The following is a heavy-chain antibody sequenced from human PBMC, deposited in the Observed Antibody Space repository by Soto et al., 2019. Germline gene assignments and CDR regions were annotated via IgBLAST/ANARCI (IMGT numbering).Heavy chain of an antibody. V-gene: IGHV3-23*01. CDR2: ISGSGAST. CDR1: GFTFSSYA. Sequence: EVQLLESGGGLVQPGGSLRLSCAASGFTFSSYAMSWVRQAPGKGLEWVSAISGSGASTYYADSVKGRFTISRDNSKNTQYLQMNSLRAEDTAVYYCAQGHSSSWYEIDYWGQGTLVTVSS. CDR3: AQGHSSSWYEIDY. J-gene: IGHJ4*02. D-gene: IGHD6-13*01.